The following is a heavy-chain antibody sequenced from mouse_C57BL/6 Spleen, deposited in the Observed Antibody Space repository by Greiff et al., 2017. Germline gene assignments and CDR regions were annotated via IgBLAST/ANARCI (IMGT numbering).Heavy chain of an antibody. CDR1: GYTFTSYW. CDR3: AIQLRGFDY. V-gene: IGHV1-69*01. CDR2: IDPSDSYT. D-gene: IGHD1-1*01. J-gene: IGHJ2*01. Sequence: VQLQQPGAELVMPGASVKLSCKASGYTFTSYWMHWVKQRPGQGLEWIGEIDPSDSYTNYNQKFKGKSTLTVDKSSSTAYMQLSSLTSEDSAVYYCAIQLRGFDYGGQGTTLTVSS.